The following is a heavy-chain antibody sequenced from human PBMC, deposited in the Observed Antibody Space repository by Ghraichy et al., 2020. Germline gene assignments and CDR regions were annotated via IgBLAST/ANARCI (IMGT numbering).Heavy chain of an antibody. CDR1: GFTFSISD. CDR3: ANGPRSGAFDI. J-gene: IGHJ3*02. CDR2: VTPNGRNN. Sequence: GASLRLSCAASGFTFSISDMHWVRQAPGKGLEWVAHVTPNGRNNYYADSVKGRFTISRDNSRNTVYLQMNSLRADDTAVYFCANGPRSGAFDIWGQGTMVTVSS. V-gene: IGHV3-30*18. D-gene: IGHD6-25*01.